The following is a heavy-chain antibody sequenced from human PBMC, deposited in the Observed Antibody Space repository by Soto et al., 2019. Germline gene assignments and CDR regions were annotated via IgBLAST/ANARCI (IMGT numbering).Heavy chain of an antibody. Sequence: LRLSCAASGFTFSSYGMHWVRQAPGKGLEWVAVISYDGSNKYYADSVKGRFTISRDNSKNSLYLQMNSLRAEDTAVYYCARKDCSGGSCYSSNMGAFDYWGQGTLVTVSS. CDR2: ISYDGSNK. J-gene: IGHJ4*02. CDR3: ARKDCSGGSCYSSNMGAFDY. CDR1: GFTFSSYG. V-gene: IGHV3-30*03. D-gene: IGHD2-15*01.